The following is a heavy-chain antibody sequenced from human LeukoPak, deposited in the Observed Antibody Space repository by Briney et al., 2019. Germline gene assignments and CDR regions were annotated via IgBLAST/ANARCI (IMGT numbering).Heavy chain of an antibody. CDR2: ISYDGSNK. CDR3: ARDGARFGELLRYYFDY. Sequence: GRSLRLSCAASGFTFSSYAMHWVRQAPGKGLEWVAVISYDGSNKYYADSVKGRFTISRDNSKNTLYLQMNSLRAEDTAVYYCARDGARFGELLRYYFDYWGQGTLVTVSS. V-gene: IGHV3-30-3*01. CDR1: GFTFSSYA. J-gene: IGHJ4*02. D-gene: IGHD3-10*01.